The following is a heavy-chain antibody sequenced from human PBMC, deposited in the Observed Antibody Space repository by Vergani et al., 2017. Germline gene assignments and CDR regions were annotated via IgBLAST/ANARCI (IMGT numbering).Heavy chain of an antibody. CDR1: GGTFSSYA. D-gene: IGHD6-19*01. CDR2: IIPIFGTA. Sequence: QVQLAQSGAEVKKPGSSVKVSCKASGGTFSSYAISWVRQAPGQGLEWMGGIIPIFGTANYAQKFQGRVTITADDSTSTAYMELSSLRSEDTAVYYCARDFEVAVAGTVGAWFDPWGQGTLVTVSS. CDR3: ARDFEVAVAGTVGAWFDP. J-gene: IGHJ5*02. V-gene: IGHV1-69*12.